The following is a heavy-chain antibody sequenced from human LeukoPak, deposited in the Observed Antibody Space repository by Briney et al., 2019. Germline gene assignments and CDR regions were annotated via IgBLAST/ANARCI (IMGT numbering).Heavy chain of an antibody. CDR3: ARADFWSGYYPFDY. D-gene: IGHD3-3*01. J-gene: IGHJ4*02. CDR2: INAGNGNT. V-gene: IGHV1-3*01. CDR1: GYTFTSYA. Sequence: ASVKVSCKASGYTFTSYAKHWVRQAPGQRLEWMGWINAGNGNTKYSQKFQGRVTITRDTSASTAYMELSSLRSEDTAVYYCARADFWSGYYPFDYWGQGTLVTVSS.